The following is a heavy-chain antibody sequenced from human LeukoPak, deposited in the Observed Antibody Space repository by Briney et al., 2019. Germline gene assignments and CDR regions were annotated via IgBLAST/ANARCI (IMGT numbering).Heavy chain of an antibody. CDR3: ATDPGEIVPAAKGPRGDYCYGMDV. CDR2: FDPEDGET. CDR1: GYALTELS. D-gene: IGHD2-2*01. J-gene: IGHJ6*02. Sequence: ASVKVSCKVSGYALTELSMHWVRQAPGKGLEWMGGFDPEDGETIYAQKFQGRVTMTEDTSTDTAYMELNSLRSDDTAVYYCATDPGEIVPAAKGPRGDYCYGMDVWGQGTTVTVSS. V-gene: IGHV1-24*01.